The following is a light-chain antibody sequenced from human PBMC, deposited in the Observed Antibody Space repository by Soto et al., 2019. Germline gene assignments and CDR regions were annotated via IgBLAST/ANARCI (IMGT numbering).Light chain of an antibody. CDR1: QSISRN. J-gene: IGKJ1*01. V-gene: IGKV3-15*01. Sequence: EIVMTQSPVTLSVSPGEGGTLSCRASQSISRNLAWYQQKPGQAPRLLIYGTSTRATGIPARFSGSGSGTEFTLTISSLQSEDFAFYYCQQYDNWPRTFGQGTKVEVK. CDR3: QQYDNWPRT. CDR2: GTS.